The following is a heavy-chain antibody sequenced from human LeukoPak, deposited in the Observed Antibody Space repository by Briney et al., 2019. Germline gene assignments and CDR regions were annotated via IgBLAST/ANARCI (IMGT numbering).Heavy chain of an antibody. V-gene: IGHV3-23*01. D-gene: IGHD6-6*01. CDR2: ISGRGDRT. CDR1: GFTFSADS. Sequence: PGGSLRLSCAASGFTFSADSMNWVRQAPGKGLEWVSAISGRGDRTYYTDSVRGRFTISRDNSKNTLFLQMSSLSVDDTAVYYCAKERTSSGYFDYWGQGTLVTVSS. J-gene: IGHJ4*02. CDR3: AKERTSSGYFDY.